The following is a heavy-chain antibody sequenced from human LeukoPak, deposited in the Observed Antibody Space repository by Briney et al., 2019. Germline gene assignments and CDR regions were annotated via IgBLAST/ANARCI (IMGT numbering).Heavy chain of an antibody. D-gene: IGHD1-26*01. J-gene: IGHJ6*02. V-gene: IGHV3-21*01. CDR3: AREDSGSYYYYYYGMDV. CDR2: ISSSSSYI. CDR1: GFTFSSYS. Sequence: GGSLRLSCAASGFTFSSYSMNWVRQAPGKGLEWVSSISSSSSYIYYADSVKGRFTISRDNAKNSLYLQMNSLRAEDTAVYYCAREDSGSYYYYYYGMDVWGQGTTVTVSS.